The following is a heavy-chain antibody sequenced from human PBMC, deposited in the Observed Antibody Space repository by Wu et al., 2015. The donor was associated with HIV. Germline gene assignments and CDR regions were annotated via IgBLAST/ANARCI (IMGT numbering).Heavy chain of an antibody. D-gene: IGHD4-23*01. Sequence: QVQLHQWGAGLLKPSETLSLTCAVYGGSLRGYFWSWIRQTPGKGLEWIGEIGDRGTTDYNPSLKSRVTISIDMSKNQFSPKLTSVTAADSAVYYCARFGGYGGNDFWGQGTLVAVSS. CDR3: ARFGGYGGNDF. CDR2: IGDRGTT. V-gene: IGHV4-34*01. J-gene: IGHJ4*02. CDR1: GGSLRGYF.